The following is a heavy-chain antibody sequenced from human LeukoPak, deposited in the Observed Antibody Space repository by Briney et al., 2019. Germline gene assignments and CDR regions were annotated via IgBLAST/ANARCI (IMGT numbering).Heavy chain of an antibody. V-gene: IGHV3-23*01. J-gene: IGHJ4*02. Sequence: GGSLRLXCAASGFTFDSYVMKWVRQAPGRGLEWVSAVSGSGGTYYADSVKGRFTIFRDNSKNTLYLQMNSLRAEDTAVYYCVRSKGGQYYFDYWGQGTLATVSS. CDR1: GFTFDSYV. CDR3: VRSKGGQYYFDY. CDR2: VSGSGGT. D-gene: IGHD2-15*01.